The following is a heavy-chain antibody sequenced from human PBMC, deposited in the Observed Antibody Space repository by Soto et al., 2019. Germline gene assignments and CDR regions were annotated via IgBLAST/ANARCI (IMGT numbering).Heavy chain of an antibody. D-gene: IGHD5-12*01. J-gene: IGHJ4*02. V-gene: IGHV4-59*01. CDR1: GGSISSYY. CDR2: IYYSGST. Sequence: SETLSLTCNVSGGSISSYYWSWIRQPPGKGLEWIGYIYYSGSTNYNPSLKSRVTISVDTSKNQFSLKLSSVTAADTAVYYCATTLEVKDGYNFGFDYWGQGTLVTVSS. CDR3: ATTLEVKDGYNFGFDY.